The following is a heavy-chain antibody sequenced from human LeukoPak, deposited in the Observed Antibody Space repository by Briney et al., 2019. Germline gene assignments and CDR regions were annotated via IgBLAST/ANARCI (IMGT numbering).Heavy chain of an antibody. D-gene: IGHD2-2*01. CDR3: AREVSGQLLYYYYYMDV. J-gene: IGHJ6*03. Sequence: SGGSLRLSCAASGFTFSSYWMSWVRQAPGKGLEWVANIKQDGSEKYYVGSVKGRFTISRDNAKNSLYLQMNSLRAEDTAVYYCAREVSGQLLYYYYYMDVWGKGTTVTVSS. V-gene: IGHV3-7*01. CDR2: IKQDGSEK. CDR1: GFTFSSYW.